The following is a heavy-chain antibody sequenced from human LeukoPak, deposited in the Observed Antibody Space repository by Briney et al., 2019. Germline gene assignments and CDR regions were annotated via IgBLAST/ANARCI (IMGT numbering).Heavy chain of an antibody. D-gene: IGHD3-16*01. CDR2: IIPFFDVV. J-gene: IGHJ4*02. V-gene: IGHV1-69*13. CDR1: GGTFSKNV. Sequence: SAKVSCKASGGTFSKNVVSWVRQAPGQGLEWMGGIIPFFDVVSSAQRFQGRVTITADESTSTAYMELSSLRSEDTAVYYCARGGSVEFWGQGTLVTVSS. CDR3: ARGGSVEF.